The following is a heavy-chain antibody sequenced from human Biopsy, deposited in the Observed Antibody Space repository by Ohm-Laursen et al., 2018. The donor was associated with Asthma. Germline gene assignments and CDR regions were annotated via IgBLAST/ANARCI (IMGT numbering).Heavy chain of an antibody. D-gene: IGHD6-19*01. CDR1: GGTLSNFA. V-gene: IGHV1-69*13. Sequence: SVKVPCKAPGGTLSNFAISWVRQAPGQGLEWLGGIMTVFGTTNYAQKFQGRVTITADESTSTAYMEVTSLRSEDTAIYYCARCQVGYSSGWSLLLKKIYYSGMDVWGQGTAVTVSS. CDR2: IMTVFGTT. CDR3: ARCQVGYSSGWSLLLKKIYYSGMDV. J-gene: IGHJ6*02.